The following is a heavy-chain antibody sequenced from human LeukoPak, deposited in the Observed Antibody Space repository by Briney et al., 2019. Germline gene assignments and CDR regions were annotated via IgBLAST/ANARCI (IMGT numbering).Heavy chain of an antibody. J-gene: IGHJ4*02. CDR1: GFTFSSYA. Sequence: PGRSLRLSCAASGFTFSSYAMHWVRQAPGKGLEWVAVMSFDGDNKYYADSVKGRFTISRDNSKNTLYLQMNSLRAEDTAVYFCATGERMVRGDGVDYWGQGTLVTVSS. V-gene: IGHV3-33*08. CDR2: MSFDGDNK. D-gene: IGHD3-10*01. CDR3: ATGERMVRGDGVDY.